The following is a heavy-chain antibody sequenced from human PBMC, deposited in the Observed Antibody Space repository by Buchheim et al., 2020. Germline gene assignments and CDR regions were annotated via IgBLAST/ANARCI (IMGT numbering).Heavy chain of an antibody. CDR2: INHSGSN. Sequence: QVQLQQWGAGLLKPSETLSLTCAVYGGSFSGYYWSWIRQPPGKGLEWIGEINHSGSNNYNPSLKSRVTISVDTSKNKFSLKLSSVTAADTTVYYCARVASTDYYDSSGYYYSFDYWGQGTL. CDR3: ARVASTDYYDSSGYYYSFDY. V-gene: IGHV4-34*01. CDR1: GGSFSGYY. J-gene: IGHJ4*02. D-gene: IGHD3-22*01.